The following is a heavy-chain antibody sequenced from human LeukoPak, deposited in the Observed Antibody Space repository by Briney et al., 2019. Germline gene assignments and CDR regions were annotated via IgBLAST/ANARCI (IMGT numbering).Heavy chain of an antibody. CDR1: GYTFTGYH. J-gene: IGHJ4*02. V-gene: IGHV1-2*02. CDR2: INPNSGGT. CDR3: ARLPKVGADY. D-gene: IGHD1-26*01. Sequence: ASVKVSRKASGYTFTGYHIHWVRQAPGQGLEWMGWINPNSGGTNYAQKFQGRVTMTRDTSISTAYMELSRLRSDDTAVYYCARLPKVGADYWGQGTLVTVSS.